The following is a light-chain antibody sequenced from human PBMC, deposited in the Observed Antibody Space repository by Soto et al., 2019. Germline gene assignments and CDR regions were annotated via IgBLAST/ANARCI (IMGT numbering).Light chain of an antibody. CDR1: QPISNY. J-gene: IGKJ1*01. Sequence: DVQMTQSPSSLSASVGDTVTIACRASQPISNYLNWYQQKPGEVPNVLIFGASSLRSGVPSRFSGSGYGTDFTLTINNLHPDDIATYYCQQTYAVPLTFGQGT. CDR3: QQTYAVPLT. V-gene: IGKV1-39*01. CDR2: GAS.